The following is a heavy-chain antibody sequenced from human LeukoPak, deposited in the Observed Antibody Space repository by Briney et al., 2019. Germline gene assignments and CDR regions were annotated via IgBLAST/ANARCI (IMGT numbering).Heavy chain of an antibody. Sequence: SETLSLTCTVSGGSISSGDYYWSWIRQPPGKGLEWIGYIYYSGSTYYNPSLKSRVTISVDTSKNQFSLKLSFVTAADTAVYYCARAGYDFWSGYPSHFDYWGQGTLVTVSS. CDR2: IYYSGST. J-gene: IGHJ4*02. CDR3: ARAGYDFWSGYPSHFDY. CDR1: GGSISSGDYY. D-gene: IGHD3-3*01. V-gene: IGHV4-30-4*01.